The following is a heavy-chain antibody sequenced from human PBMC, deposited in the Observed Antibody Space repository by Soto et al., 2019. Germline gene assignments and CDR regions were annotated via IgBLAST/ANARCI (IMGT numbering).Heavy chain of an antibody. D-gene: IGHD3-3*01. CDR3: AKDSYYDFWSGYYDY. J-gene: IGHJ4*02. V-gene: IGHV3-23*01. CDR2: ISGSGGST. CDR1: GFTFSSYA. Sequence: GGSLRLSCAASGFTFSSYAMSWVRQAPGKGLEWVSAISGSGGSTYYADSVKGRFTISRDNSKNTLYLQMDSLRAEDTAVYYCAKDSYYDFWSGYYDYWGQGTLVTVSS.